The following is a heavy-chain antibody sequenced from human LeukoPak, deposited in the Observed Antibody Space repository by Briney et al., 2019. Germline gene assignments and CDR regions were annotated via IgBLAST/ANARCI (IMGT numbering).Heavy chain of an antibody. V-gene: IGHV3-11*01. D-gene: IGHD3-10*01. J-gene: IGHJ4*02. CDR2: ISSGGDTK. CDR1: EFVFSDYY. CDR3: AREMGGDYGSGTFFDL. Sequence: GGSLRLSCAASEFVFSDYYMSWVRQAPGKGLEWVSYISSGGDTKYYADSEKGRFTISRDNAKNSLYLQMNNLRAEDTAVYYCAREMGGDYGSGTFFDLWGQGNMVTVSS.